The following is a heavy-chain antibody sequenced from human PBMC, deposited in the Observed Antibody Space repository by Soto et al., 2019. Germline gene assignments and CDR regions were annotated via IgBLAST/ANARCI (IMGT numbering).Heavy chain of an antibody. CDR1: GGSISSDPYY. V-gene: IGHV4-61*01. CDR2: IYYSGST. Sequence: SETLSLICTVSGGSISSDPYYWSWIRQPPGKGLEWIGYIYYSGSTNYNPSLKSRVTISVDTSKNQFSLKLSSVTAADTAVYNCARGQWGGYDFRAFDIWGQGTMVTVSS. CDR3: ARGQWGGYDFRAFDI. D-gene: IGHD5-12*01. J-gene: IGHJ3*02.